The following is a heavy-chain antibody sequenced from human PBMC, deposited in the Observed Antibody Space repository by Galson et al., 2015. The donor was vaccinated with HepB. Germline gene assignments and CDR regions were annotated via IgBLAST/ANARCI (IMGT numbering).Heavy chain of an antibody. CDR2: ISYDGSNK. J-gene: IGHJ3*02. CDR1: GFTFSSYG. V-gene: IGHV3-30*18. Sequence: SLRLSCAASGFTFSSYGMHWVRQAPGKGLEWVAVISYDGSNKYYADSVKGRFTISRDNSKNTLYLQMNSLRAEDTAVYYCAKDDVEFGGLKDAFDIWGQGTMVTVSS. D-gene: IGHD3-16*01. CDR3: AKDDVEFGGLKDAFDI.